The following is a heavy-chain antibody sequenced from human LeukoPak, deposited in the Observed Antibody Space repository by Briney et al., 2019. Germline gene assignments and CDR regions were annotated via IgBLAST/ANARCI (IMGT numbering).Heavy chain of an antibody. J-gene: IGHJ4*02. D-gene: IGHD1-1*01. CDR1: GFTVSGSY. CDR3: AKRHGLIDTRHFDY. Sequence: PGGSLRLSCAASGFTVSGSYMTWVRQAPGKGLEWVSAISSTGRTIYYAESVKGRFTISRDDSKNTVYLQMNSLRAEDTAVYYCAKRHGLIDTRHFDYWGQGTLVTISS. V-gene: IGHV3-53*01. CDR2: ISSTGRTI.